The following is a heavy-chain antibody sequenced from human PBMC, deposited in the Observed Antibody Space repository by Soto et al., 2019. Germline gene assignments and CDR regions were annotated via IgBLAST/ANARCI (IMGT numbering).Heavy chain of an antibody. Sequence: GGSLRLSCAASGFTFSSYGMHWVRQAPGKGLEWVAVIWYDGSNKYYADSVKGRFTISRDNSKNTLYLQMNSLRAEDTAVYYCARPKEWLESYFDYWGQGTLVTVSS. CDR2: IWYDGSNK. J-gene: IGHJ4*02. V-gene: IGHV3-33*01. D-gene: IGHD6-19*01. CDR1: GFTFSSYG. CDR3: ARPKEWLESYFDY.